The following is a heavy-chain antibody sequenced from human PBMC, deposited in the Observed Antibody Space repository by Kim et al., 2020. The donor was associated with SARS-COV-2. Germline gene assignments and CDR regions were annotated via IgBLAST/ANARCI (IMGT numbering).Heavy chain of an antibody. V-gene: IGHV3-23*01. CDR1: GFTFSKFA. CDR3: ARATEYPYYWLFAY. J-gene: IGHJ4*02. CDR2: ISASGGDI. Sequence: GGSLRLSCAASGFTFSKFAMSWVRQVPGKGLEWVSTISASGGDIYYADSVKGRFTISRDNSGNTVYLQMNSLRTEDSAVYYCARATEYPYYWLFAYCGQG. D-gene: IGHD3-10*01.